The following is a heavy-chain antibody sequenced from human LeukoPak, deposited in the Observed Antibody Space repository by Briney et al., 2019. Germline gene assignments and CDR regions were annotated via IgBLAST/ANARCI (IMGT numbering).Heavy chain of an antibody. V-gene: IGHV3-9*01. CDR1: GFTFDDYA. Sequence: PGGSLRLSCAASGFTFDDYAMHWVRQAPGKGLEWVSGISWNSGSIGCADSVKGRFTISRDNAKNSLYLQMNSLRAEDTAVYYCARDHDSSSCPYFDYWGQGTLVTVSS. CDR3: ARDHDSSSCPYFDY. CDR2: ISWNSGSI. D-gene: IGHD6-13*01. J-gene: IGHJ4*02.